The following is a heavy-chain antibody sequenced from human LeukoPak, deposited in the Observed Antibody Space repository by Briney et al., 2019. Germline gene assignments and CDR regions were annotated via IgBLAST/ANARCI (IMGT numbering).Heavy chain of an antibody. V-gene: IGHV3-21*01. D-gene: IGHD2-8*01. J-gene: IGHJ6*03. CDR2: ISSSGTYI. CDR3: ARDSRFSVMVMDV. Sequence: GGSLRLSCAASGFTFSSHSMNWVRQAPGKGLEWVSSISSSGTYIYYADSVKGRFTISRDNTNNSLYLQMNSLRAEDTAVYYCARDSRFSVMVMDVWGKGTTVTVSS. CDR1: GFTFSSHS.